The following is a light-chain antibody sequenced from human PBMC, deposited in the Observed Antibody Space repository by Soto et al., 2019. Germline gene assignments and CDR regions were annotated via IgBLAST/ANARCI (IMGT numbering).Light chain of an antibody. V-gene: IGKV1-5*03. J-gene: IGKJ1*01. CDR1: QSIDSW. Sequence: DIQMTQSPSTLSASVGDRVTITGRASQSIDSWLAWYQHKPGKAPKLLIFKASTLETGVPSRFSGSGSETEFTLTISSLQPDDSATYYCQPYNSYSRTFGQGTKVDI. CDR3: QPYNSYSRT. CDR2: KAS.